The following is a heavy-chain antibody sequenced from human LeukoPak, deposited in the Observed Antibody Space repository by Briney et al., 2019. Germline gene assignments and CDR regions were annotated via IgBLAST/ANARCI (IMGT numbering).Heavy chain of an antibody. V-gene: IGHV3-30-3*01. CDR2: ISYDGSNK. CDR1: GFTFSSYA. D-gene: IGHD3-22*01. CDR3: ARIGPSNYYYYYGMDV. Sequence: AGGSLRLSCAASGFTFSSYAMHWVRQAPGKGLEWVAVISYDGSNKYYADSVKGRFTISRDNSKNTLYLQMNSLRAEDTAVYYCARIGPSNYYYYYGMDVWGQGTTVTVSS. J-gene: IGHJ6*02.